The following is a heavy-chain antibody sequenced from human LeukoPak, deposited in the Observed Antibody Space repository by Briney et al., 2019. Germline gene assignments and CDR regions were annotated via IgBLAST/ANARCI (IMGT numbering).Heavy chain of an antibody. Sequence: ASVKVSCKASGYTFTSYGISWVRQAPGQGLEWMGWINPNSGGTNYAQKFQGRVTMTRDTSISTAYMELSRLRSDDTAVYYCARFSKCSGGSCYFISSVPDYWGQGTLVTVSS. CDR2: INPNSGGT. CDR3: ARFSKCSGGSCYFISSVPDY. CDR1: GYTFTSYG. J-gene: IGHJ4*02. D-gene: IGHD2-15*01. V-gene: IGHV1-2*02.